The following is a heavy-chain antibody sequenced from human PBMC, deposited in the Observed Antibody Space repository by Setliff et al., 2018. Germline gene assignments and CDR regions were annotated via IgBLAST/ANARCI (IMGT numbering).Heavy chain of an antibody. CDR1: GGTFSDYH. J-gene: IGHJ5*02. D-gene: IGHD3-22*01. CDR2: INHDGSSKFNPSV. Sequence: PSETLSLTCATYGGTFSDYHWTWIRQSPEKGLEWIGEINHDGSSKFNPSVNYSPSLKSRITISIDRSKNQFSLELSSVTAADTAVYYCARDSKYYYDSSGYYWNWFDPWGQGTLVTVSS. V-gene: IGHV4-34*01. CDR3: ARDSKYYYDSSGYYWNWFDP.